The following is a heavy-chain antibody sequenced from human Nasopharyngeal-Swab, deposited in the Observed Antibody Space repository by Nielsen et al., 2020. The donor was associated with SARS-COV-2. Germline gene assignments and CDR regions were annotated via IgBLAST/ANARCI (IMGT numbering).Heavy chain of an antibody. V-gene: IGHV3-21*01. CDR3: ARSGHKRGDYY. D-gene: IGHD3-16*01. Sequence: GESLKIPCVASGFTFSSYSMNWVRQAPGKGLEWVSSISSSSSYIYYVDSVKGRFTISRDNAKNSLYLQMNSLGAEDTAVYYCARSGHKRGDYYWGQGTLVTVSS. CDR2: ISSSSSYI. CDR1: GFTFSSYS. J-gene: IGHJ4*02.